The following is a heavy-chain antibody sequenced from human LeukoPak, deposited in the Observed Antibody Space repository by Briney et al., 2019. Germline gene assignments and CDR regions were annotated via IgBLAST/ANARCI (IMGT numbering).Heavy chain of an antibody. Sequence: GESPKISCKGSGYSFTSYWIGWVRQMPGKGLEWMGIIYPGDSDTRYSPSFQGQVTISADKSISTAYLQWSSLKASDTAMYYCASGMVTHYYGMDVWGQGTTVTVSS. V-gene: IGHV5-51*01. D-gene: IGHD5-18*01. CDR2: IYPGDSDT. CDR3: ASGMVTHYYGMDV. J-gene: IGHJ6*02. CDR1: GYSFTSYW.